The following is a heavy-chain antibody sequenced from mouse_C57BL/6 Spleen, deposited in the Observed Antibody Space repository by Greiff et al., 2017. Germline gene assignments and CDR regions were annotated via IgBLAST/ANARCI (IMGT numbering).Heavy chain of an antibody. J-gene: IGHJ3*01. CDR2: IHPNSGST. CDR3: ARGDDGSFAY. CDR1: GYTFTSYW. D-gene: IGHD2-3*01. V-gene: IGHV1-64*01. Sequence: QVQLQQPGAELVKPGASVKLSCKASGYTFTSYWMHWVKQRPGQGLEWIGMIHPNSGSTKYNEKFKSKAKLTVDKSSSTAYMQLSSLTSEDSAVYYCARGDDGSFAYWGQGTLVTVSA.